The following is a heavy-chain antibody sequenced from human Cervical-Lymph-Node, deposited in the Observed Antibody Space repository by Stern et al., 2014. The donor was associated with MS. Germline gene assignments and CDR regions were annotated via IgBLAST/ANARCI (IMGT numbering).Heavy chain of an antibody. CDR3: ASHYCSAGSCFFDD. Sequence: VQLVESGGGLMQPGGSLRLSCVVSGFSITDNYMSWVRQAPGKGLEWVSVMYSGGTTYYADSVKGRFTISRDNSKNTVFLQVNSLRVEDTAIYYCASHYCSAGSCFFDDWGQGALVSVSS. CDR2: MYSGGTT. V-gene: IGHV3-53*01. CDR1: GFSITDNY. D-gene: IGHD2-15*01. J-gene: IGHJ4*02.